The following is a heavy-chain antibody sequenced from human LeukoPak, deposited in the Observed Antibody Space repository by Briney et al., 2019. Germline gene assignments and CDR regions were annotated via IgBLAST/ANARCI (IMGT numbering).Heavy chain of an antibody. Sequence: GSSVKVSCKASGGTFSSYAISWVRQAPGQGLEWMGGIIPIFGTANYAQKFQGRVTITTDESTSTAYMELSSLRFEDTAVYYCASSSKGYSSGFYYYYYMDVWGKGTTVTVSS. CDR2: IIPIFGTA. CDR1: GGTFSSYA. J-gene: IGHJ6*03. D-gene: IGHD6-19*01. CDR3: ASSSKGYSSGFYYYYYMDV. V-gene: IGHV1-69*05.